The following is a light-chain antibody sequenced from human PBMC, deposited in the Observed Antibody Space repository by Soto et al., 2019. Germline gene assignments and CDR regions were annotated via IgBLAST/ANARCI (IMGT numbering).Light chain of an antibody. CDR2: AAS. CDR3: QQCYSTQWT. Sequence: DIQMTQSPSSLSASVGDRVTITCRARQSISSYLNWYLQKPGKAPKLLIYAASSLPNGVPSRFSGSGSGTDFTLTISSLQPEDFATYYCQQCYSTQWTFGQGTKVEIK. V-gene: IGKV1-39*01. CDR1: QSISSY. J-gene: IGKJ1*01.